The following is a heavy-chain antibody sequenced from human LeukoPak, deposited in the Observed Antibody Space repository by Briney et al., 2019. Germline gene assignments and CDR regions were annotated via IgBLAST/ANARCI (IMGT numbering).Heavy chain of an antibody. J-gene: IGHJ4*02. CDR1: GFTFSSYS. V-gene: IGHV3-48*01. CDR2: ISSSSSTT. Sequence: GGSLRLSCAASGFTFSSYSMNWVRQAPGKGLEWVSYISSSSSTTYYADSVKGRFTISRDNAKNSLYLQMNSLRAEDTAVYYCARESLYDYVWGSYPGPRGPFDYWGQGTLVTVSS. CDR3: ARESLYDYVWGSYPGPRGPFDY. D-gene: IGHD3-16*01.